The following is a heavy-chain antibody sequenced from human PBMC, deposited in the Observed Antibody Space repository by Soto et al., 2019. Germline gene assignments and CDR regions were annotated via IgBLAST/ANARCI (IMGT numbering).Heavy chain of an antibody. CDR3: ARGRGLFADF. J-gene: IGHJ4*02. Sequence: PGGSLRLSCAASGFTFSIYEMNWVRQAPGKGLEWVSSISSSGTTIYYADSVKGRFTISRDNAKNSLYLQMNSLRAEDTAVYCCARGRGLFADFWGQGTLVTVSS. V-gene: IGHV3-48*03. D-gene: IGHD5-12*01. CDR2: ISSSGTTI. CDR1: GFTFSIYE.